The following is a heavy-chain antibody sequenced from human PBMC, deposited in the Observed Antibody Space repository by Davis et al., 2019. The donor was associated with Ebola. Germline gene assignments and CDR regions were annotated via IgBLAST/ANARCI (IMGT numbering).Heavy chain of an antibody. CDR3: TRVGGD. CDR1: GFTFSSYA. CDR2: ISGGAGST. Sequence: GGSLRLSCAASGFTFSSYAMSWVRQAPGKGLEWVSAISGGAGSTYYADSVKGRFTISRDDSKNTAYLQMNSLKTEDTAVYYCTRVGGDWGQGTLVTVSS. V-gene: IGHV3-23*01. J-gene: IGHJ4*02. D-gene: IGHD3-16*01.